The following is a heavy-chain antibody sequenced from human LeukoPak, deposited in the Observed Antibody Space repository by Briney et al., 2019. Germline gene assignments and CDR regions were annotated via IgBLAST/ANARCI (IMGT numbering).Heavy chain of an antibody. CDR3: AQTGWWELLGGMDV. D-gene: IGHD1-26*01. CDR1: GFTFSSYG. J-gene: IGHJ6*02. CDR2: ISYDGSNK. V-gene: IGHV3-30*18. Sequence: GGSLRLSCAASGFTFSSYGMHWVRQAPGKGLEWVAVISYDGSNKYYADSVKGRFTISRDNSKNTLYLQMNSLRAEDTAVYYCAQTGWWELLGGMDVWGPGTTVTVSS.